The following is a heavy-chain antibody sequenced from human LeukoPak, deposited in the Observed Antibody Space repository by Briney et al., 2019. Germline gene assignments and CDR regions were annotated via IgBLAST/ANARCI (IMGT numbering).Heavy chain of an antibody. J-gene: IGHJ4*02. D-gene: IGHD5-24*01. Sequence: MAGGSLSLSCAASGFTFSSYSMNWVRQARGKGLEWVSSISSSSSYIYYADSVKVRFTISRDNAKNSLYLQMNSLRAEDTAVYYCARDLSQRWLQLGSFDYWGQGTLVTVSS. V-gene: IGHV3-21*01. CDR2: ISSSSSYI. CDR3: ARDLSQRWLQLGSFDY. CDR1: GFTFSSYS.